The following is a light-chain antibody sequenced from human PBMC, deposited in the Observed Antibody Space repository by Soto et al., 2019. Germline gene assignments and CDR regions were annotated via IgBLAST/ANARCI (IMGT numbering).Light chain of an antibody. CDR3: QQHGRSPPWT. V-gene: IGKV3-20*01. CDR1: QSVSSLY. Sequence: EIVLTQSPGTLSLSPGERATLSCRASQSVSSLYLAWFQQKPRQAPRLLIYGASTRATGIPDRFSGSGSGTDFTPTISRLEPEDFAVYYCQQHGRSPPWTFGQGTKVDIK. J-gene: IGKJ1*01. CDR2: GAS.